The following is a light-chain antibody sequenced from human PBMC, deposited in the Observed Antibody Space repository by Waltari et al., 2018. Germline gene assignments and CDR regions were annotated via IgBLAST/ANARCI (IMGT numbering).Light chain of an antibody. V-gene: IGLV3-21*02. CDR2: DDD. CDR3: QVWDNYADHVI. Sequence: SSVLTQPPSVSVAPGQTATITCGGNNIGSKSVHWYQQKPGQAPVLVVYDDDVRPSGIPERLSGSNSANTATLTINRVEVGDEAAYFCQVWDNYADHVIFGGGTKLTVL. CDR1: NIGSKS. J-gene: IGLJ2*01.